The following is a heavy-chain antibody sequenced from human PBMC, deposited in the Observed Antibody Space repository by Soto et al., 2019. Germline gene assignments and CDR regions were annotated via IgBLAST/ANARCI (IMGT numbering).Heavy chain of an antibody. Sequence: QVQLVESGGGVVQPGRSLRLSCAASGFTFSVYPMHWVRQAPGKGLEWVAFISFDGNRVFYADSVKGRFTISRDNSKNTVYLQMNNLRPGDAAVYHCANLLYVAGAGTPHYDGFDVWGQGTTVTVS. CDR1: GFTFSVYP. D-gene: IGHD6-13*01. CDR2: ISFDGNRV. J-gene: IGHJ6*02. V-gene: IGHV3-30-3*01. CDR3: ANLLYVAGAGTPHYDGFDV.